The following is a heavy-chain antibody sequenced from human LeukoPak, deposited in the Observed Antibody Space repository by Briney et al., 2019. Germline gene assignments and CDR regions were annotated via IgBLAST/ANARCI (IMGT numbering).Heavy chain of an antibody. CDR2: ISWDGGST. D-gene: IGHD5-18*01. CDR3: AKAGLGGYSYGTDY. Sequence: GGSLRLSCAASGFTFDDYTMHWVRQAPGKGLEWVSLISWDGGSTYYADSVKGRFTISRDNSKNSLYLQMNSLRTEDTALYYCAKAGLGGYSYGTDYWGQGTLVTVSS. J-gene: IGHJ4*02. CDR1: GFTFDDYT. V-gene: IGHV3-43*01.